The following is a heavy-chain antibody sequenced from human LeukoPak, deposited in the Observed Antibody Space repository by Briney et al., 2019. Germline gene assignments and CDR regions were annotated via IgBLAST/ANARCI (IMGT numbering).Heavy chain of an antibody. J-gene: IGHJ4*02. Sequence: TLTLSCTVSGGSFSSGAKHWSWIPQAPGKGLDGLVNNYYSGSTYYNPSLKSRVTISVDTSKNQVSLKLSSVTAADTAVYYCARSPYSSGWYGYWGQGTLVTVSS. CDR2: NYYSGST. D-gene: IGHD6-19*01. V-gene: IGHV4-30-4*08. CDR3: ARSPYSSGWYGY. CDR1: GGSFSSGAKH.